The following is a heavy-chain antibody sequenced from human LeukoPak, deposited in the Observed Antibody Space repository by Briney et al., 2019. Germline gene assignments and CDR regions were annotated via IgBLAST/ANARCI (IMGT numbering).Heavy chain of an antibody. D-gene: IGHD2-21*02. CDR3: ARDSFVVVTAKNDY. J-gene: IGHJ4*02. Sequence: GGSLRLSCAASGFTFSSYSMNWVRQAPGKGLEWVSSISSSSSYIYYADSVKGRFTISRDNAKNSLYLQMNSLRAEDTAVYYCARDSFVVVTAKNDYGGQGTLVTVSS. CDR1: GFTFSSYS. V-gene: IGHV3-21*01. CDR2: ISSSSSYI.